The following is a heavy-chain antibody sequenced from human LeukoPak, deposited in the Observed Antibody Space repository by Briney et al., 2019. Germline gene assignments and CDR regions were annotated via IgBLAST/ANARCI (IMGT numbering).Heavy chain of an antibody. D-gene: IGHD6-13*01. CDR3: AKPGRGIAAAGPIDY. J-gene: IGHJ4*02. V-gene: IGHV3-23*01. CDR1: GFTFSSYA. CDR2: ISGSGGST. Sequence: GGSLRLSCAASGFTFSSYAMSWVRQAPGRGLEWVSAISGSGGSTYYADSVKGRFTISRDNSKNTLYLQMNSLRAEDTAVYYCAKPGRGIAAAGPIDYWGQGTLVTVSS.